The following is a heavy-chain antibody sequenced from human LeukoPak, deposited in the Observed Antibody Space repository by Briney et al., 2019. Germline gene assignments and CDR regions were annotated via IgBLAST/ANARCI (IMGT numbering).Heavy chain of an antibody. CDR3: ARGTGDRDYYYMDV. V-gene: IGHV4-59*01. D-gene: IGHD7-27*01. J-gene: IGHJ6*03. CDR2: IYYSGST. CDR1: GGSISSYY. Sequence: PSETLSLTCTVSGGSISSYYWSWIRQPPGKELEWIGYIYYSGSTNYNPSLKSRVTISVDTSKNQFSLKLSSVTAADTAVYYCARGTGDRDYYYMDVWGKGTTVTVSS.